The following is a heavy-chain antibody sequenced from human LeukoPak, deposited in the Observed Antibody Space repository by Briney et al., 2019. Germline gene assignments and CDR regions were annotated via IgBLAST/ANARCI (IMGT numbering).Heavy chain of an antibody. CDR1: GYTFTAHY. D-gene: IGHD2-15*01. V-gene: IGHV1-2*02. CDR3: ARDQEVVAATVFDL. Sequence: ASVKVSCKASGYTFTAHYIHWVRQAPGQGLELVGWIHPYSGDANYAQSFQGRVTLTRDTSFNTVYMELSSLAPDDTAVYFCARDQEVVAATVFDLWGQGTLVTVSS. J-gene: IGHJ4*02. CDR2: IHPYSGDA.